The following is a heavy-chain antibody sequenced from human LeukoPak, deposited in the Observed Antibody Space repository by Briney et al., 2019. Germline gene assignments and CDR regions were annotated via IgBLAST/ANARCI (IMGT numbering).Heavy chain of an antibody. CDR3: ARDILVVVAATQTRDGMNV. D-gene: IGHD2-15*01. Sequence: SETLSLTCAVYGGSFSGYYWSWIRQPPGKGLEWIGEINHSGSTNYNPSLKSRVTISVDTSKNQFSLKLSSVTAADTAVYYCARDILVVVAATQTRDGMNVWGKGTTVTVSS. CDR2: INHSGST. J-gene: IGHJ6*04. CDR1: GGSFSGYY. V-gene: IGHV4-34*01.